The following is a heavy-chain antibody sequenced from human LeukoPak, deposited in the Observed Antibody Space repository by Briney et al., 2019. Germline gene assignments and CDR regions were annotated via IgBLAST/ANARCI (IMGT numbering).Heavy chain of an antibody. CDR1: GFTFSSYW. V-gene: IGHV3-7*01. D-gene: IGHD3-10*01. Sequence: AGSLRLSCAASGFTFSSYWLSWVRQAPGKGLEWVANIKQDGSEKYYVDSVKGRFTISRDNAKNSLYLQMNSRRAEDTAVYYCASLYGSGPNWFDPWGQGTLVTVSS. J-gene: IGHJ5*02. CDR2: IKQDGSEK. CDR3: ASLYGSGPNWFDP.